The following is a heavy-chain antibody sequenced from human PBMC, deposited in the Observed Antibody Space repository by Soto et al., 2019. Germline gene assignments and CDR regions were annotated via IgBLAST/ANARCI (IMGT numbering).Heavy chain of an antibody. D-gene: IGHD2-8*01. CDR3: ARRGVLGYDY. J-gene: IGHJ4*02. Sequence: QLQLQESGPGLAKPSETLSLTCTVSGGSISSSSYYWGWIRQPPGKGLEWIGSIFYSGHTYYNPSLKSRVTISVDTPKNQFSLKRRSVTATDTAVYSCARRGVLGYDYWGQGTLVTVSS. CDR1: GGSISSSSYY. V-gene: IGHV4-39*01. CDR2: IFYSGHT.